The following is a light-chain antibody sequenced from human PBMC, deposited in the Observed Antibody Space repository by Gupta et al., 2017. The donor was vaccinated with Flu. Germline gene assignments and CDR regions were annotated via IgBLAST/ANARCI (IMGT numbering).Light chain of an antibody. CDR1: SSDVGSYYL. Sequence: QSALPQPASVSGSPGQSTTISCTGTSSDVGSYYLVSWYQQHPGKAPKLIIYEGIKRPSGFSNRFSGSMSGNTASLTISGLQAEDEADYHCCSYADSTTFLYVFGTGTKVTVL. CDR2: EGI. V-gene: IGLV2-23*03. J-gene: IGLJ1*01. CDR3: CSYADSTTFLYV.